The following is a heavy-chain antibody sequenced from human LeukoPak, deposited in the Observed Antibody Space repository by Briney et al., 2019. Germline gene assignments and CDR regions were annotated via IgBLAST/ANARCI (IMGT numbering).Heavy chain of an antibody. V-gene: IGHV4-34*01. CDR2: INHSGST. CDR1: GGSFSGYY. D-gene: IGHD3-3*01. J-gene: IGHJ3*02. CDR3: ARRGITIFGVAPGRAFDI. Sequence: SETLSLTCAVYGGSFSGYYWSWIRQPPGKGLEWIGEINHSGSTNYNPSLKSRVTMSVDTSKNQFSLKLSSVTAADTAVYYCARRGITIFGVAPGRAFDIWGQGTMVTVSS.